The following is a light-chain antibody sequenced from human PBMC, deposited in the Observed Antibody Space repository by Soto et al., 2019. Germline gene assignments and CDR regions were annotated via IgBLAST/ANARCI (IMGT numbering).Light chain of an antibody. V-gene: IGLV1-44*01. CDR1: TSNLGSYF. CDR2: NND. Sequence: QSALTQPPSASGTPGQRFTISCSGSTSNLGSYFVSWFQHLPGTAPKLLIYNNDQRPSGVPDRFSGSRSGTSASLAISGLQSEDEADYYCAAWDDRVSGWVFGGGTKLTVL. J-gene: IGLJ3*02. CDR3: AAWDDRVSGWV.